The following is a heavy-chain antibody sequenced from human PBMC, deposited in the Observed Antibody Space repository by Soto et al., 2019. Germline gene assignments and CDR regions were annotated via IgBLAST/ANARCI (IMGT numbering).Heavy chain of an antibody. CDR2: IIPIFGTA. J-gene: IGHJ6*02. CDR3: ARVSSGSYPPVYYYYGMDV. D-gene: IGHD1-26*01. V-gene: IGHV1-69*13. Sequence: GASVKVSCKASGGTFSSYAISWVRQAPGQGLEWMGGIIPIFGTANYAQKFQGRVTITADESTSTAYMELSSLRSEDTAVYYCARVSSGSYPPVYYYYGMDVWGQGTTVTV. CDR1: GGTFSSYA.